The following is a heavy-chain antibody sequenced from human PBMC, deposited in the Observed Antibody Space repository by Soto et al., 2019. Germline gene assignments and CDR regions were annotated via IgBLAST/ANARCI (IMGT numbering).Heavy chain of an antibody. J-gene: IGHJ6*03. Sequence: SETLSLTCAVYDGSFSGYYWSWIRQPPGKGLEWIGEINHSGSTNYNPSLKSRVTISVDTSKNQFSLKLSSVTAADTAVYYCASLFRRGSGRIAYYMDGWGKGTTVTVSS. CDR1: DGSFSGYY. CDR3: ASLFRRGSGRIAYYMDG. D-gene: IGHD3-10*01. CDR2: INHSGST. V-gene: IGHV4-34*01.